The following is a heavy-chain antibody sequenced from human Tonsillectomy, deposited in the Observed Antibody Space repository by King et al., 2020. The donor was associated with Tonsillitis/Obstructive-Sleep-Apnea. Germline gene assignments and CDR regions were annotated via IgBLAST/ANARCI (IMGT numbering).Heavy chain of an antibody. CDR2: IIPIFGTA. V-gene: IGHV1-69*12. D-gene: IGHD1-7*01. CDR1: GGTFSSYA. Sequence: QLVQSGAEVKKPGSSVKVSCKASGGTFSSYAISWVRQAPGQGLEWMGGIIPIFGTANYAQKFQGRVTITADESTSTAYMALSSLRSEDTAVYYCARRNWNYAPNWFDPWGQGTLVTVSS. J-gene: IGHJ5*02. CDR3: ARRNWNYAPNWFDP.